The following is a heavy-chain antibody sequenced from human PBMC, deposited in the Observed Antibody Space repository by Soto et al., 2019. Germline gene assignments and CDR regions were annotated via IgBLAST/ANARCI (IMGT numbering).Heavy chain of an antibody. CDR2: VYSTGGT. D-gene: IGHD1-1*01. CDR3: VRQGIGNLHGLVDV. V-gene: IGHV4-59*08. CDR1: GGPTSSHY. Sequence: QVQLQQSGPGLVKPSETLSLTCSVSGGPTSSHYWGWIRQTPGRGLEWIGYVYSTGGTSYNPSLNNRFTISADTSTNHISLTLTSVTAADTAVYYCVRQGIGNLHGLVDVWGQGTTVRVSS. J-gene: IGHJ6*02.